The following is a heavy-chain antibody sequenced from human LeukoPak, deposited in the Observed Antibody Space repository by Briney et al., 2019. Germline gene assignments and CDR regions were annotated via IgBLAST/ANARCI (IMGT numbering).Heavy chain of an antibody. J-gene: IGHJ4*02. CDR3: AKEGKYQLLYGDY. Sequence: PGGSLRLSRAASGFTFSSYAMSWVRQAPGKGLEWVSAISGSGGSTYYADSVKGRFTISRDNSKNTLYLQMNSLRAEVTAVYYCAKEGKYQLLYGDYWGQGTLVTVSS. V-gene: IGHV3-23*01. D-gene: IGHD2-2*02. CDR2: ISGSGGST. CDR1: GFTFSSYA.